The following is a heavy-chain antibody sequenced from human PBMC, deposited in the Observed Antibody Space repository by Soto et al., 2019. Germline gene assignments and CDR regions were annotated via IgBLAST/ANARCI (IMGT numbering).Heavy chain of an antibody. CDR3: ARDAEYSSVFDY. J-gene: IGHJ4*02. D-gene: IGHD6-6*01. Sequence: QVHLVESGGGVGLPARSLRLSCVASGFIFNSYGFHWVRQAPGRGLEWVAAISYDGNDKNYADSVKGRFTISRDNSNNTLFLQMDSLKPEDTALYYCARDAEYSSVFDYWGQGSLVTVSS. CDR2: ISYDGNDK. CDR1: GFIFNSYG. V-gene: IGHV3-30-3*01.